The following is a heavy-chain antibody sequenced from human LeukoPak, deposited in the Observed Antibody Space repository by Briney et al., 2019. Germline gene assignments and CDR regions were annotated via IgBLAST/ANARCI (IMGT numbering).Heavy chain of an antibody. V-gene: IGHV1-58*02. Sequence: SVKVSCKASGFTFTSSAMQWVRQARGQRLEWIGWIVVGSGNTNYAQKFQEGVTITRDMSTSTAYMELSSLRSEDTAVYYCAAETVAGTSFDYYYGMDVWGQGTTVTVSS. CDR2: IVVGSGNT. CDR3: AAETVAGTSFDYYYGMDV. J-gene: IGHJ6*02. CDR1: GFTFTSSA. D-gene: IGHD6-19*01.